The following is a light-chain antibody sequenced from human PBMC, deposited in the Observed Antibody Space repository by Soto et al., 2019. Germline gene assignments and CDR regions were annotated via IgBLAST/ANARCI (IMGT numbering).Light chain of an antibody. Sequence: EIVLTQSPGTLSLSPGERATLSCRASQSVSSNYLAWYQQKPGQAPRLLMYGASSRATGIPDRFSGGGSATDFTLTISRLEPEDFAVYYCQQYGSSPYTFGQGTKLEIK. J-gene: IGKJ2*01. V-gene: IGKV3-20*01. CDR1: QSVSSNY. CDR3: QQYGSSPYT. CDR2: GAS.